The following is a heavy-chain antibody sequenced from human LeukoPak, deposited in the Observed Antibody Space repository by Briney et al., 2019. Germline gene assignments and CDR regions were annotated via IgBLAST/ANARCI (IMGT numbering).Heavy chain of an antibody. CDR2: ISSSSSYI. CDR1: GFTFSSYS. Sequence: GGSLRLSCAASGFTFSSYSMNWVRQAPGKGLEWVSSISSSSSYIYYADSVKDRFTISRDNAKNSLYLQMNSLRAEDTAVYYCARVSGSGSSKGYYYYYMDVWGKGTTVTVSS. D-gene: IGHD3-10*01. CDR3: ARVSGSGSSKGYYYYYMDV. V-gene: IGHV3-21*01. J-gene: IGHJ6*03.